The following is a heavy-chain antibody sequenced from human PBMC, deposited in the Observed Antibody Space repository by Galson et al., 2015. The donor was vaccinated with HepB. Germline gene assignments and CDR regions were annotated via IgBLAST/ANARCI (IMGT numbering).Heavy chain of an antibody. CDR2: ISGSGGNT. D-gene: IGHD4-17*01. CDR1: GFTFSSYA. J-gene: IGHJ4*02. Sequence: SLRLSCAASGFTFSSYAMSWVRQAPGKGLEWVSVISGSGGNTYYADSVKGRFTISRDNSKNTLYLQMNSLRAEDTAVYYCARDDSTVRMGNDYWGQGTLVTVSS. V-gene: IGHV3-23*01. CDR3: ARDDSTVRMGNDY.